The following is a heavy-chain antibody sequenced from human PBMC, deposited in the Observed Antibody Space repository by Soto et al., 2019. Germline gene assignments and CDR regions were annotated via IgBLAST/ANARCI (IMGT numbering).Heavy chain of an antibody. CDR2: INPGDGTT. J-gene: IGHJ4*02. V-gene: IGHV1-46*01. CDR1: GYTFTTYF. Sequence: QVQLVQSGAEVKKPGASVKVSCKASGYTFTTYFIQWVRQAPGQGLEWMGIINPGDGTTSYAQKFQGRVTXXRXTXXSTVYMDLSSLTSEDTAVYYCERSLRLRRGWAFDFWGQGTLVTVSS. D-gene: IGHD2-21*02. CDR3: ERSLRLRRGWAFDF.